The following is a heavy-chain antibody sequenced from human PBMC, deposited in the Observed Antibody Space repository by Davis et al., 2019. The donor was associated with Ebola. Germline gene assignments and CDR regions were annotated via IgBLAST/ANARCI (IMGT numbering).Heavy chain of an antibody. D-gene: IGHD3-3*01. J-gene: IGHJ5*02. CDR1: GYTFTGYY. Sequence: ASVKVSCKASGYTFTGYYMHWVRQAPGQGLEWMGWINPNSGGTNYAQKFQGRVTMTRDTSISTAYMELSRLRSDDTAVYYCARDYNYDFWSGYSFDPWGQGTLVTVSS. V-gene: IGHV1-2*02. CDR3: ARDYNYDFWSGYSFDP. CDR2: INPNSGGT.